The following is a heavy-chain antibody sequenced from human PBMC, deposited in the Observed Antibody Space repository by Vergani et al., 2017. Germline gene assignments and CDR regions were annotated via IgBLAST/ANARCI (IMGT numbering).Heavy chain of an antibody. J-gene: IGHJ6*02. V-gene: IGHV3-21*01. Sequence: EVQLVESGGGLVKPGGSLRLSCAASGFTFSSYSMNWDRQAPGKGLEWVSSISSSSSYIYYADSVKGRFTISRDNAKNSLYLQMNSLRAEDTAVYYCARDSPVTTNRMGGMDVWGQGTTVTVSS. CDR1: GFTFSSYS. D-gene: IGHD4-11*01. CDR2: ISSSSSYI. CDR3: ARDSPVTTNRMGGMDV.